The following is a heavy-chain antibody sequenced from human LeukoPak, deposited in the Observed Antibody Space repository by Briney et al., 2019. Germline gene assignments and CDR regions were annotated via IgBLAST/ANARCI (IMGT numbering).Heavy chain of an antibody. CDR3: AEVPPDSGHYWGQNYFDY. Sequence: PGGSLGLSCAASGLRFSSYAMSWVRQSPGKGLEWVSAISGNGGNTYYADSVKGRFTISRDNSENTLYLQMDSLSAEDSAMYYCAEVPPDSGHYWGQNYFDYWGQGALVTVSS. D-gene: IGHD3-22*01. J-gene: IGHJ4*02. V-gene: IGHV3-23*01. CDR1: GLRFSSYA. CDR2: ISGNGGNT.